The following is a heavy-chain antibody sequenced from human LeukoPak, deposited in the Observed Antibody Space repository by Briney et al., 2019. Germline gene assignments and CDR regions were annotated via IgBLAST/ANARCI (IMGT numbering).Heavy chain of an antibody. CDR2: IHYSGST. CDR3: AREYMGENREGEKYYHRSGSDYFNWFDP. D-gene: IGHD3-10*01. V-gene: IGHV4-59*11. Sequence: SETLSLTCTVSGGSIASHYWSWIRQPPGEGLEWIGYIHYSGSTNYNPSLKSRVTMSVDTSKNQFSLKLRTVTAADTAVFYCAREYMGENREGEKYYHRSGSDYFNWFDPWGQGTQVTVSS. CDR1: GGSIASHY. J-gene: IGHJ5*02.